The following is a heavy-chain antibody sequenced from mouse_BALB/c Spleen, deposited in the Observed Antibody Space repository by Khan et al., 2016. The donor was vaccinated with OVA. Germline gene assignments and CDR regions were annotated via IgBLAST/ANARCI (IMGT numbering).Heavy chain of an antibody. D-gene: IGHD1-2*01. J-gene: IGHJ1*01. Sequence: VQLKESGPGLVAPPQSLSITCTVSGLSLTRNGVSWVRQPPGKGLERPGVMWGDGSTNYHSALLSRLNINKDNSSTQGFLKLNSLQTDDTATYYCAKAFLVRHVDVWGAGTTVTVSS. CDR3: AKAFLVRHVDV. V-gene: IGHV2-3*01. CDR1: GLSLTRNG. CDR2: MWGDGST.